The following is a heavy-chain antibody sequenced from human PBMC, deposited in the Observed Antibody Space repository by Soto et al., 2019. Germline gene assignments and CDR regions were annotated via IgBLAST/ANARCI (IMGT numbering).Heavy chain of an antibody. CDR2: IIPILGIA. D-gene: IGHD4-17*01. J-gene: IGHJ4*02. Sequence: QVQLVQSGAEVKKPGSSVKVSCKASGGTFSSYTISWVRQAPGQGLEWMGRIIPILGIANYAQKFQGRDTITADKSTSTAYMELSSLRSEDTAVYYCARDLKLTTVVTPTSFDYWGQGTLVTVSS. CDR3: ARDLKLTTVVTPTSFDY. CDR1: GGTFSSYT. V-gene: IGHV1-69*08.